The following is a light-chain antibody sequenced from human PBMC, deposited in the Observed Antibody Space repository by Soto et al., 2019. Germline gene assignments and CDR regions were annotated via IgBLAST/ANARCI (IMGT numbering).Light chain of an antibody. CDR1: SSDVGGYNL. Sequence: SALTQFASVSGSPGQSITISCTGTSSDVGGYNLVSWYQQHPDKAPKLIIFGVSKRPSGVSNRFSGSKSGNTASLTISWLQAEDEADYYCCSYAGGNTWVVFGGGTKLTVL. CDR3: CSYAGGNTWVV. J-gene: IGLJ2*01. V-gene: IGLV2-23*02. CDR2: GVS.